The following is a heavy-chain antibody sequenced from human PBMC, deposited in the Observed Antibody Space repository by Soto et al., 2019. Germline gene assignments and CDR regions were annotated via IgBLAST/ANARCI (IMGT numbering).Heavy chain of an antibody. D-gene: IGHD3-9*01. J-gene: IGHJ6*03. CDR1: GLTFSSYG. CDR2: IWHDGSDK. Sequence: GGSLRLSCAASGLTFSSYGMHWVRQAPGKGLEWVAVIWHDGSDKYYTDSVKGRFTISRENPKNTLFLQMDSLRAEDTAVYYCARGVLALTGGRVRYYYYMDVWGKGTTVTVSS. CDR3: ARGVLALTGGRVRYYYYMDV. V-gene: IGHV3-33*01.